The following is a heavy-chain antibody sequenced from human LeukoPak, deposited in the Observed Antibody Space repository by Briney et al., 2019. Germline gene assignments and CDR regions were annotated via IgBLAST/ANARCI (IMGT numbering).Heavy chain of an antibody. V-gene: IGHV3-23*01. CDR1: GVTLSSYA. J-gene: IGHJ4*02. CDR3: AKDPRDSSSWYFDY. D-gene: IGHD6-13*01. Sequence: GGSLRLSCAASGVTLSSYAMNWVRQAPGKGLGWVSGISGSGDRTYYADSVKGRFTISRDNSKNTLYLEMNSLRAEDTAVYHCAKDPRDSSSWYFDYWGQGTLVTVSS. CDR2: ISGSGDRT.